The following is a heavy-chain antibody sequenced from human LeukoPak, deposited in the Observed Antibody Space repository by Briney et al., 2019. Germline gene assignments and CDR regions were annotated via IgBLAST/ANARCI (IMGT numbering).Heavy chain of an antibody. V-gene: IGHV1-18*01. Sequence: GASVKVSCKASGYTFPSFGISWVRQAPGQGLEWMGWISAYNGNTNFGQKFQGRVSMTTDTSTSTAYMELRSLRSDDTAVYYCARDIHHYGSGADFDYWGQGTLVTVSS. CDR1: GYTFPSFG. CDR2: ISAYNGNT. J-gene: IGHJ4*02. D-gene: IGHD3-10*01. CDR3: ARDIHHYGSGADFDY.